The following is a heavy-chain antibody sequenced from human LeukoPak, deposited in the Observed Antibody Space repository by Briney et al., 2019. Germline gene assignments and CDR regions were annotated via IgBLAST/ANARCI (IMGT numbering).Heavy chain of an antibody. J-gene: IGHJ4*02. V-gene: IGHV4-59*01. CDR2: FYDTGSP. CDR1: GGSISLYY. CDR3: ARGRGSLTY. Sequence: SETLSLTCTVSGGSISLYYWSWIRQPPGKGLEWIGYFYDTGSPKYNPSLERRVTISVDMSRNQFSLNLTSVTAADTAVYYCARGRGSLTYWGQGTLATVSS. D-gene: IGHD3-10*01.